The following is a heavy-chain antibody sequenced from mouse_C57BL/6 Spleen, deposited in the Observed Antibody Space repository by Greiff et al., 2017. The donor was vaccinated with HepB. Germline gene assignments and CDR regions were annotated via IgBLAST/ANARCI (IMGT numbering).Heavy chain of an antibody. V-gene: IGHV1-39*01. Sequence: EVQVVESGPELVKPGASVKISCKASGYSFTDYNMNWVKQSNGKSLEWIGVINPNYGTTSYNQKFKGKATLTVDQSSSTAYMQLNSMTSADAAVYYCARQGYYYFDYWGQGTTLTVSS. J-gene: IGHJ2*01. CDR1: GYSFTDYN. CDR2: INPNYGTT. D-gene: IGHD2-3*01. CDR3: ARQGYYYFDY.